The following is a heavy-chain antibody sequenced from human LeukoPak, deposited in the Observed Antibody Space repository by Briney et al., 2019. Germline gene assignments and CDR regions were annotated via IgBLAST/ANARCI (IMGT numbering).Heavy chain of an antibody. CDR1: GGSISSSSYY. D-gene: IGHD3-16*02. CDR2: IYYSGST. J-gene: IGHJ4*02. CDR3: ARHIYVWGSYPDY. V-gene: IGHV4-39*01. Sequence: SETLSLTCTVSGGSISSSSYYWGWIRQPPGEGLEWIGSIYYSGSTYYNPSLKSRVTISVDTSKNQFSLKLSSVTAADTAVYYCARHIYVWGSYPDYWGQGTLVTVSS.